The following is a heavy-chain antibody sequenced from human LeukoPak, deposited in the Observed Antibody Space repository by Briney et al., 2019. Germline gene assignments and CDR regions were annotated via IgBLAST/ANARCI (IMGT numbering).Heavy chain of an antibody. D-gene: IGHD2-15*01. Sequence: SETLSLTCTVSGGSISSGSYYWSWIRQPAGKGLEWIGRIYTSGSTNYNPSLKSRVTISVDTSKNQFSLKLSSVTAADTAVYYCAREELDRSGGSCYTGDFDYWGQGTLVTVSS. CDR1: GGSISSGSYY. J-gene: IGHJ4*02. CDR3: AREELDRSGGSCYTGDFDY. V-gene: IGHV4-61*02. CDR2: IYTSGST.